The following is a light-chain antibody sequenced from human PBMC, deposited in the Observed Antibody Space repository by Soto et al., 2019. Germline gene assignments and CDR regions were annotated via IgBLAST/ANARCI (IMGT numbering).Light chain of an antibody. CDR1: RGISTW. CDR2: GAS. V-gene: IGKV1-12*01. J-gene: IGKJ2*01. Sequence: DIQMTQSPSSVSASVGDRVTITCRASRGISTWVAWYQQKPGKAPKLLIYGASSLQSGVPSRFTGSGSGTDFTLTISSLQPEDFATYYCQQANSFPPPFGQGTKVEIK. CDR3: QQANSFPPP.